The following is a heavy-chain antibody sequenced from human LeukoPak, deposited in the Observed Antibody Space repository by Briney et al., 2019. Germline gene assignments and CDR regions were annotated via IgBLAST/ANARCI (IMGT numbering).Heavy chain of an antibody. D-gene: IGHD3-10*01. CDR1: GGSISSYY. CDR2: IYYSGST. Sequence: SETLSLTCTVSGGSISSYYWSWIRQPPGKGLEWIGTIYYSGSTYYNPSLKSRVTISVDTSKNQFSLKLSSVTAADTAVYYCARVITMVRGVPDGFDPWGQGTLVTVSS. V-gene: IGHV4-59*04. CDR3: ARVITMVRGVPDGFDP. J-gene: IGHJ5*02.